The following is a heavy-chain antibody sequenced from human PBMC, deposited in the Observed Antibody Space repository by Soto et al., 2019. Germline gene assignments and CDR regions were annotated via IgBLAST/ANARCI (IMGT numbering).Heavy chain of an antibody. Sequence: GGSLRLSCGVSGFTFSSYWMSWVRQAPGKGLEWVANIKQDGSEKYYVGSVKGRFTISKDNAKNSLYLQMNSLRAEDTAVYYCARGETAHWYLDLWGRGTLVTVSS. CDR1: GFTFSSYW. J-gene: IGHJ2*01. CDR3: ARGETAHWYLDL. V-gene: IGHV3-7*01. D-gene: IGHD1-1*01. CDR2: IKQDGSEK.